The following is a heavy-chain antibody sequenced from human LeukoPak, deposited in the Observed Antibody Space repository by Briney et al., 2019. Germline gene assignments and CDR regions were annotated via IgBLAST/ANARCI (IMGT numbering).Heavy chain of an antibody. V-gene: IGHV3-74*01. Sequence: GGSLRLSCAASGFTFSSHWMHWVRQAPEKGLVGVSHINADGSATYYAASEKGRFTISRGNARNTLYLQMHSLTAEDTGVYYCVRGALRDCSYTSCTRGNWFDPWGQGTLVTVSS. D-gene: IGHD2-2*01. CDR3: VRGALRDCSYTSCTRGNWFDP. CDR1: GFTFSSHW. J-gene: IGHJ5*02. CDR2: INADGSAT.